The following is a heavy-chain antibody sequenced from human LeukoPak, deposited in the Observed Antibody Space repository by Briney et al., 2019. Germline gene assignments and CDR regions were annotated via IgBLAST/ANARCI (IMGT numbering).Heavy chain of an antibody. Sequence: GGSLRLSCAASGFTFDDYAMHWVRQAPGKGLEWVSLISWDGGSTYYADSVKGRFTLSRDNSKNTLYLQMKSLRAEDTAVYYCAKGGGYEAQYYYFYLDVWGKGTTVTISS. V-gene: IGHV3-43D*03. CDR1: GFTFDDYA. CDR2: ISWDGGST. D-gene: IGHD5-12*01. J-gene: IGHJ6*03. CDR3: AKGGGYEAQYYYFYLDV.